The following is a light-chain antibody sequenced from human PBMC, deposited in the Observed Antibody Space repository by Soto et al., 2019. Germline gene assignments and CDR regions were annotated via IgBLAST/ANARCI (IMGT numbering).Light chain of an antibody. V-gene: IGKV1-5*03. Sequence: DIQMTQSPSTLSASVGDRVTITCRASQSISSWLAWYQQKPGKAPKLLIYKASSLESGVPSRFSGSGSGTEFTLTINSLQPDDFATYYCQHYNSLWTFGQGTKVEIK. CDR1: QSISSW. J-gene: IGKJ1*01. CDR2: KAS. CDR3: QHYNSLWT.